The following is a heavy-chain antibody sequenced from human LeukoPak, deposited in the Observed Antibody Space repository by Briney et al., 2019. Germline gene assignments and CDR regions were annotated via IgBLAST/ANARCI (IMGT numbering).Heavy chain of an antibody. D-gene: IGHD5-12*01. CDR3: ARGNIVATILGGLYGTTAFDF. CDR2: MIQSGSS. Sequence: KSSETLSLTCGVSGGAFSDYYWRWIRQAPGKGLEWIGEMIQSGSSNYNPSLRSRVAISGDTSRNQFSLKLNSLTAADTAVYYCARGNIVATILGGLYGTTAFDFWDQGILVTVSS. V-gene: IGHV4-34*01. CDR1: GGAFSDYY. J-gene: IGHJ4*02.